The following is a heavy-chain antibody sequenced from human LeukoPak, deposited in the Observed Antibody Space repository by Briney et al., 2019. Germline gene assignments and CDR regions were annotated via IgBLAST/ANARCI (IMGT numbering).Heavy chain of an antibody. D-gene: IGHD2-15*01. CDR3: ARGLGYCSGGSCYYFDY. V-gene: IGHV4-34*01. CDR1: GGSFSGYY. Sequence: TSETLSLTCAAYGGSFSGYYWSWIRQPPGKGLEWIGEINHSGSTNYNPSLKSRVTISVDTSKNQFSLKLSSMTAADTAVYYCARGLGYCSGGSCYYFDYWGQGTLVTVSS. CDR2: INHSGST. J-gene: IGHJ4*02.